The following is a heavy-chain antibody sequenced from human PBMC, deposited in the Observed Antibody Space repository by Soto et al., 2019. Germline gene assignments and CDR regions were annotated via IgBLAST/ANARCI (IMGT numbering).Heavy chain of an antibody. V-gene: IGHV1-3*01. CDR1: GYTFTSYA. CDR3: ARDYQDIVVVPAAYYYYYMDV. CDR2: INAGNGNT. J-gene: IGHJ6*03. Sequence: ASVKVSCKASGYTFTSYAMHWVRQAPGQRLEWMGWINAGNGNTKYSQKFQGRVTITRDTSASTAYMELSSLRSEDTAVYYCARDYQDIVVVPAAYYYYYMDVWGKGTTVTVSS. D-gene: IGHD2-2*01.